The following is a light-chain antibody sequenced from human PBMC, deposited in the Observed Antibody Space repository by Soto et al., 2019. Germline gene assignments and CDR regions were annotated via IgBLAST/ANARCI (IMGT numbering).Light chain of an antibody. CDR3: QQYNNWPFT. Sequence: EIVMTQSPATLSVSPGERATLSCRASQSVSSNLAWYQQKPGQAPRLLIYGASTRATGIPARFSGSGSGTDFTLTISSLQSEDFPVYYCQQYNNWPFTFGPGTKVHIK. V-gene: IGKV3D-15*01. CDR2: GAS. CDR1: QSVSSN. J-gene: IGKJ3*01.